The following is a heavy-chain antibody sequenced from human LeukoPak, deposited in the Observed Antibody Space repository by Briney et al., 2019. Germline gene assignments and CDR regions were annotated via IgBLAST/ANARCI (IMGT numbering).Heavy chain of an antibody. CDR2: TYYRSTWYN. CDR3: ASAVDRELNWFDP. J-gene: IGHJ5*02. D-gene: IGHD1-26*01. Sequence: SQTLSLTCAISGDSVSSNSVTWNWIRQSPSRGLEWLGRTYYRSTWYNDYAVSVRGRITVNPDTSKNQFSLHLNSVTAADTAVYYCASAVDRELNWFDPWGQGTLVTVSS. CDR1: GDSVSSNSVT. V-gene: IGHV6-1*01.